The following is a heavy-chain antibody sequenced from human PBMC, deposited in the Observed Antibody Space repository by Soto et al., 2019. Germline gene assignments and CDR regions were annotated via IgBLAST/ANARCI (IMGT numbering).Heavy chain of an antibody. Sequence: SETLSLTCTVSGGSISSGGYYWSWIRQHPGKGLEWIGYIYYSGSTYYNPSLKSRVTISVDTSKNQFSLKLSSVTAADTAVYYCARDGYGSGSYFSNWGRGTLVTVSS. J-gene: IGHJ4*02. V-gene: IGHV4-31*03. CDR2: IYYSGST. CDR3: ARDGYGSGSYFSN. D-gene: IGHD3-10*01. CDR1: GGSISSGGYY.